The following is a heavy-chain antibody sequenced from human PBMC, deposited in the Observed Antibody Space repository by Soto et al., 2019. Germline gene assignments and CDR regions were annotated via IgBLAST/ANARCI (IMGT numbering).Heavy chain of an antibody. CDR1: GYSINSGYY. J-gene: IGHJ5*02. CDR2: VFHSGTT. Sequence: SETLSLTCAVSGYSINSGYYWGWIRQPPGKGLEWIGSVFHSGTTYSNPSLKTRLTISVDTSKNEISLDLNAVTAADTAVYYCVRDFGDLQDFWSGPDQWCQGVPVTVPQ. V-gene: IGHV4-38-2*02. D-gene: IGHD3-3*01. CDR3: VRDFGDLQDFWSGPDQ.